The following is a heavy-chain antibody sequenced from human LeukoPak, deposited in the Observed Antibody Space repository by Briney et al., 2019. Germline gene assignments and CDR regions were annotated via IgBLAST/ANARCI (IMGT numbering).Heavy chain of an antibody. Sequence: GSLRLSCAASEFTFSAYWMHWVRQAPGKGLVWVSRIRGDGSMTNYADSVKGRFTISRDNAKNTLYLQMNSLRLEDTAVYYCARENLAAAADYWGQGTVVTVSS. CDR2: IRGDGSMT. CDR1: EFTFSAYW. CDR3: ARENLAAAADY. V-gene: IGHV3-74*01. D-gene: IGHD6-25*01. J-gene: IGHJ4*02.